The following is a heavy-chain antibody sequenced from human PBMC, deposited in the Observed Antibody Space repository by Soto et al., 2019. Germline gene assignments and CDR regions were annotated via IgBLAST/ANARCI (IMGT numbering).Heavy chain of an antibody. D-gene: IGHD2-15*01. J-gene: IGHJ5*02. CDR3: AREGPPDIAWFDP. CDR1: GGTFSIYT. CDR2: SA. V-gene: IGHV1-69*01. Sequence: QVQLVQSGAEVKKPGSSVKVSCKASGGTFSIYTISWVRQAPGQGLEWMGGSANSAQKFQGRLTVTADESTSTVYLEVGNLTSEDTAVYYCAREGPPDIAWFDPWGQGTLVSVSS.